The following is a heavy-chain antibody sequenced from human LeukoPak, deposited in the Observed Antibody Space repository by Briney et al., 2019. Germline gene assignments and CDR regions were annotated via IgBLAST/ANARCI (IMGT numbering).Heavy chain of an antibody. CDR1: GHSISSGHY. CDR2: LYNSGTT. J-gene: IGHJ3*02. D-gene: IGHD1-26*01. V-gene: IGHV4-38-2*02. Sequence: SETLSLTCAVSGHSISSGHYWGWIRQPPGKGLEWIGSLYNSGTTYYNPSLKSRVTISVDTSKNQFSLKLSSVTAADTAVYYGARDLVGATGWDAFDIWGQGTMVTVSS. CDR3: ARDLVGATGWDAFDI.